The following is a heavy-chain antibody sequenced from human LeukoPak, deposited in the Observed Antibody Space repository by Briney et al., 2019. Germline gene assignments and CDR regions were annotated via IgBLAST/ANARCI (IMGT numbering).Heavy chain of an antibody. CDR2: INHSGST. CDR1: GGSFSGYY. V-gene: IGHV4-34*01. Sequence: PSETLSLTCAVYGGSFSGYYWSWIRQPPGKGLEWIGEINHSGSTNYNPSLKSRVTISVDTSKNQFSLKLGSVTAADTAVYYCARGARAGWNYDWFDPWGQGTLVTVSS. CDR3: ARGARAGWNYDWFDP. D-gene: IGHD1-7*01. J-gene: IGHJ5*02.